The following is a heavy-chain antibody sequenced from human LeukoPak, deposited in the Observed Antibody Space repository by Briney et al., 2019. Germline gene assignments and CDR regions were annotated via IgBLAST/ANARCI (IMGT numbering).Heavy chain of an antibody. CDR3: ARGQPINYYDSSGYYYDY. V-gene: IGHV3-13*01. D-gene: IGHD3-22*01. Sequence: GGSLRLSCAASGFTFSSYDMHWVRQATGKGLEWVSAIGTAGDTYYPGSVKGRFTISRENAKNSLYLQMNSLRVGDTAVYYCARGQPINYYDSSGYYYDYWGQGTLVTVSS. CDR1: GFTFSSYD. J-gene: IGHJ4*02. CDR2: IGTAGDT.